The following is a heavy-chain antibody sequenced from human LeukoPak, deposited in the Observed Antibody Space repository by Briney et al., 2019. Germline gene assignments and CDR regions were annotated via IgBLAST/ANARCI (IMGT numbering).Heavy chain of an antibody. CDR1: GFTFSSYS. D-gene: IGHD4-17*01. CDR2: ISSSSSYI. V-gene: IGHV3-21*01. CDR3: ARSPARLRPNWYFDL. J-gene: IGHJ2*01. Sequence: GGSLRLSCAASGFTFSSYSMNWVRQAPGKGLEWVSSISSSSSYIYYADSVKGRFTISRDNAKNSLYPQMNSLRAEDTAVYYCARSPARLRPNWYFDLWGRGTLVTVSS.